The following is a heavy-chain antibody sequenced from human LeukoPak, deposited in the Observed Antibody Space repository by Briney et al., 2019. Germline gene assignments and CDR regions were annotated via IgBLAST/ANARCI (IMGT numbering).Heavy chain of an antibody. J-gene: IGHJ3*01. CDR1: GFTFTTYW. V-gene: IGHV3-7*01. CDR3: ARDQGYCTSATCRGDAFDV. CDR2: IKQDGGEK. Sequence: GGSLRLSCAASGFTFTTYWMTWVRQAPGKGLEWVAKIKQDGGEKYYVDPVKGRFTISRDNAKNSLSLQMNSLRAEDTAVYYCARDQGYCTSATCRGDAFDVWGQGSMVSVSS. D-gene: IGHD2-2*01.